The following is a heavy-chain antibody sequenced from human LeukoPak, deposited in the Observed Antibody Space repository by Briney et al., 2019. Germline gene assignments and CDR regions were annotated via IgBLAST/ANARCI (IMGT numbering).Heavy chain of an antibody. CDR1: GFTFSSYG. CDR2: IRYDGSNK. Sequence: GGSLRLSCAASGFTFSSYGMHWVRQAPGKGLEWVAFIRYDGSNKYYVDSVKGRFTISRDNSKNTLYLQMNSLRAEDTAIYYCAKYYYDSTSYYRSWGQGTLVTVSS. D-gene: IGHD3-22*01. J-gene: IGHJ4*02. V-gene: IGHV3-30*02. CDR3: AKYYYDSTSYYRS.